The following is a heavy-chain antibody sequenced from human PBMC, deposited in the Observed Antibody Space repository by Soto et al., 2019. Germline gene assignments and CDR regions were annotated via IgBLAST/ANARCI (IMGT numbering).Heavy chain of an antibody. J-gene: IGHJ4*02. D-gene: IGHD6-19*01. Sequence: LETLSHPSTVSGGSISSKSHYWSWIRQSPGKGPEWVGSIYYNGSTYYNPTLKSRVTISVDTSKNQFSLRLSSVTAADTAVFYCARFAPRGSIGWYSYFDYWGQGTLVTVSS. CDR3: ARFAPRGSIGWYSYFDY. V-gene: IGHV4-39*01. CDR1: GGSISSKSHY. CDR2: IYYNGST.